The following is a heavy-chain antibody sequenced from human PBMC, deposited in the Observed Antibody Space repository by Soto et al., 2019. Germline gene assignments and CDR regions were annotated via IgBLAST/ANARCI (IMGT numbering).Heavy chain of an antibody. CDR1: DFSLSGSY. D-gene: IGHD3-22*01. V-gene: IGHV3-33*06. J-gene: IGHJ4*02. CDR2: IWYDGSNK. CDR3: AKEDAMSFALYYYDTSGPTVN. Sequence: GGSLRRSCVGSDFSLSGSYMSWVRQAPGKGLEWVAVIWYDGSNKYYADSVKGRFTISRDNSKNTLYLQMNSLRAEDTAVYYCAKEDAMSFALYYYDTSGPTVNWGQGTLVTVSS.